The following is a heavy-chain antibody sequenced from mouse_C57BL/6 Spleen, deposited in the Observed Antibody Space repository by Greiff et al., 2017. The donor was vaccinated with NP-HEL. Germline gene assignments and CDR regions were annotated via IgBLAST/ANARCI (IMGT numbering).Heavy chain of an antibody. CDR1: GFTFSSYA. D-gene: IGHD1-1*01. Sequence: EVKLVESGGGLVKPGGSLKLSCAASGFTFSSYAMSWVRQTPEQRLEWVATLSDGGSYTYYPDNVKGRFTISRDNAKNNLYLQMSHLKSEDTAMYYCARGSITTVVAHFDYWGQGTTRTVSS. CDR2: LSDGGSYT. V-gene: IGHV5-4*03. CDR3: ARGSITTVVAHFDY. J-gene: IGHJ2*01.